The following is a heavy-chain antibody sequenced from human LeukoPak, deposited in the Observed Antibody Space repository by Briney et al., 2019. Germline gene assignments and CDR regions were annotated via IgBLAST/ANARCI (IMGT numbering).Heavy chain of an antibody. D-gene: IGHD3-10*01. CDR1: GYTFNTFD. V-gene: IGHV1-8*02. CDR3: ARGRRVRGVINIYYYYYMDV. J-gene: IGHJ6*03. Sequence: GASVKVSCKASGYTFNTFDINWVRQTTGQGLEWMGGMNTDSTKTAYAQRFQGRVNITRNASINTVYLELSGLRPEDTAVYYCARGRRVRGVINIYYYYYMDVWGKGTTVTVSS. CDR2: MNTDSTKT.